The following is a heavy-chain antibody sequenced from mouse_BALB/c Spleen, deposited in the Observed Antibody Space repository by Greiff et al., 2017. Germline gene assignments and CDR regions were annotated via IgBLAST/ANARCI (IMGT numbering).Heavy chain of an antibody. Sequence: EVKLEESGPGLVKPSQSLSLTCSVSGYSITSGYFWYWIRQFPGNILEWMGYISYDGSNNYNPSLKNRISITRDTSKNQFFLKLNSVTTEDTATYYCARDGSGTWFAYWGQGTLVTVSA. V-gene: IGHV3-6*02. CDR2: ISYDGSN. CDR3: ARDGSGTWFAY. D-gene: IGHD1-1*01. CDR1: GYSITSGYF. J-gene: IGHJ3*01.